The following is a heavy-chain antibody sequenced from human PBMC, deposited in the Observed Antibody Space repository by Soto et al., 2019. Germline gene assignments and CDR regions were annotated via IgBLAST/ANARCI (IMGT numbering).Heavy chain of an antibody. CDR3: VKASPASSWYDYYYYGMDV. CDR1: GFTFSSYA. V-gene: IGHV3-64D*08. Sequence: GGSLRLSCSASGFTFSSYAMHLVRQAPGKGLEYVSAISSNGGSTYYADSVKARFTISRDNSRNTLYLQMSSLRAEDTAVYYCVKASPASSWYDYYYYGMDVWGQGTTVTVSS. CDR2: ISSNGGST. J-gene: IGHJ6*02. D-gene: IGHD6-13*01.